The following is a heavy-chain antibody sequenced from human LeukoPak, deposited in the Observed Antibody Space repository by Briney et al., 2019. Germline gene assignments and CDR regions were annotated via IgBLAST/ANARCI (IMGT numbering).Heavy chain of an antibody. J-gene: IGHJ1*01. CDR2: INPNSGGT. V-gene: IGHV1-2*06. D-gene: IGHD6-13*01. CDR3: ARVLAAAGIEEYFQH. Sequence: GASVKVSCKASGYTFTGYYMHWVRQAPGQGLEWMGRINPNSGGTNYAQKFQGRVTMTRDPSISTAYMELSRLRSDDTAVYYCARVLAAAGIEEYFQHWGQGTLVTVSS. CDR1: GYTFTGYY.